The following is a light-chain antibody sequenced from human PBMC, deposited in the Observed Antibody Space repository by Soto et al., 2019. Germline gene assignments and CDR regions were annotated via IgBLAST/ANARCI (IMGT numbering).Light chain of an antibody. Sequence: QSVLTPPASVSGSPGQSITISCTGTRSDVGPYNLVSWYQHHPGKVPQLIIYETTKRPSGVSNRFSGSKSGNTASLTISGLQAEDEAHYHCSSYTGDYTLMFAGGTKLTVL. V-gene: IGLV2-23*01. CDR1: RSDVGPYNL. J-gene: IGLJ3*02. CDR2: ETT. CDR3: SSYTGDYTLM.